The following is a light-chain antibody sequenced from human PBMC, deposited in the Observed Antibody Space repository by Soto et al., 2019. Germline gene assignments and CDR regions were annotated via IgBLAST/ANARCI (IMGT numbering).Light chain of an antibody. Sequence: EIVLTQSPGTLSLSPGERATLSCRASQSVSSRFLAWYQQKPGQAPRLLMYGASNRATGIPDRFSGTGSGTDFTLTISSLQPEDFATYYCQQSYRTPTFGQGTRLEIK. J-gene: IGKJ5*01. CDR3: QQSYRTPT. CDR2: GAS. CDR1: QSVSSRF. V-gene: IGKV3-20*01.